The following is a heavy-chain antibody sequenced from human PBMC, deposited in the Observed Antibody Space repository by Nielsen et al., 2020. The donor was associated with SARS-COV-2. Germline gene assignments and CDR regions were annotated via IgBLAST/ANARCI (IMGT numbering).Heavy chain of an antibody. D-gene: IGHD3-22*01. Sequence: GSLRLSCAASGFTFSSYSMNWVRQAPGKGLEWVSSISSSSSYIYYADSVKGRFTISRDNAKNSLYLQMNSLRAEDTAVYYCARVHDSSGYYLDYWGQGTLVTVSS. J-gene: IGHJ4*02. V-gene: IGHV3-21*01. CDR2: ISSSSSYI. CDR1: GFTFSSYS. CDR3: ARVHDSSGYYLDY.